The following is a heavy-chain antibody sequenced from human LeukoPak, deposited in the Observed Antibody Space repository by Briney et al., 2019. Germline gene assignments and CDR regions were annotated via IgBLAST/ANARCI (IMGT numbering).Heavy chain of an antibody. Sequence: GLEWIGYIYYSGSTYYNPSLKSRVTISVDTSKNQFSPKLSSVTAADTAVYYCARGSGYCDYWGQGTLVTVSS. CDR3: ARGSGYCDY. D-gene: IGHD3-22*01. V-gene: IGHV4-31*02. CDR2: IYYSGST. J-gene: IGHJ4*02.